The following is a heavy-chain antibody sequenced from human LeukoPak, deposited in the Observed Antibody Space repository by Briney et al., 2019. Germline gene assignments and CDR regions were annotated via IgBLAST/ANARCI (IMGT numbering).Heavy chain of an antibody. CDR2: ILSDGNDK. CDR3: AKDRTITWSWDY. CDR1: GFTFSSYD. V-gene: IGHV3-30*18. J-gene: IGHJ4*02. Sequence: GRSLRLSCAASGFTFSSYDMHWVRQAPGRGLGWVAIILSDGNDKYYADSVKGRFTISRDNSKDTLDLQMNSLRAEDTAVYYCAKDRTITWSWDYWGQGTLVIVSS. D-gene: IGHD2-8*02.